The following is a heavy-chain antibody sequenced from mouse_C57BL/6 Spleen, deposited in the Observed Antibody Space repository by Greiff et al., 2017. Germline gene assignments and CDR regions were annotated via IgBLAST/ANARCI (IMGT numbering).Heavy chain of an antibody. Sequence: EVQLQQSGAELVRPGASVKLSCTASGFNIKDDYMHWVKQRPEQGLEWIGWIDPENGDTEYASKFQGKATITADTSSNTAYLLLSSLTSEDTAVYYCTTPYLLTGDWYFDVWGTGTTVTVSS. V-gene: IGHV14-4*01. CDR1: GFNIKDDY. CDR2: IDPENGDT. D-gene: IGHD4-1*01. J-gene: IGHJ1*03. CDR3: TTPYLLTGDWYFDV.